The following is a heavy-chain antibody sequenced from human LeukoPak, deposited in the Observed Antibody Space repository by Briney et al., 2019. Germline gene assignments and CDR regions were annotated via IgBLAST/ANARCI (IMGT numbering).Heavy chain of an antibody. CDR3: ARDGFGTGSH. V-gene: IGHV3-7*03. Sequence: PGGSLRLSCAASGLTFSNYWMDWVRQAPGKGLEWVANIKQDGSEKNYVDSVKGRFIISRDNAKNSLYLQMNTLRADDTAVYYCARDGFGTGSHWGQGTLVTVSS. J-gene: IGHJ4*02. D-gene: IGHD3-16*01. CDR2: IKQDGSEK. CDR1: GLTFSNYW.